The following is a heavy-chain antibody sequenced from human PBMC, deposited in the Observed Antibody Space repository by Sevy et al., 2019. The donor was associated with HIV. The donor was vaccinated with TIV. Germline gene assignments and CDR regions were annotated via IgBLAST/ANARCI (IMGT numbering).Heavy chain of an antibody. V-gene: IGHV1-3*01. Sequence: ASVKVSCKASGYTFTSYAMHWVRQAPGQRLEWMGWINAGNGNTKYSQKFQGRVTITRDTSARTAYMELSSLRSEDAAVYYGARTDSGSYFDYWGQGTLVTVSS. CDR2: INAGNGNT. CDR1: GYTFTSYA. CDR3: ARTDSGSYFDY. J-gene: IGHJ4*02. D-gene: IGHD1-26*01.